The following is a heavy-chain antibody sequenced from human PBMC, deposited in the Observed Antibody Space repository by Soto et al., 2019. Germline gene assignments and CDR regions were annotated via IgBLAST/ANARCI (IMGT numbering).Heavy chain of an antibody. CDR3: AIWDGSGYLYYYYGMDV. J-gene: IGHJ6*02. CDR2: ISAYNGNT. CDR1: GYTFTSYG. V-gene: IGHV1-18*01. D-gene: IGHD5-12*01. Sequence: ASVKVSCKASGYTFTSYGISWVRQAPGQGLEWMGWISAYNGNTNYAQKLQGRVTMTTDTSTSTAYMELRSLRSDDTAVYYCAIWDGSGYLYYYYGMDVWGQGTTVTVSS.